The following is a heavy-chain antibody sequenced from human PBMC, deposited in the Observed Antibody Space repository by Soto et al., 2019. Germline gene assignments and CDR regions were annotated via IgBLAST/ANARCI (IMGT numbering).Heavy chain of an antibody. D-gene: IGHD3-22*01. Sequence: QVQLVESGGGVVQPGRSLRLSCAASGFTFRSHGMHWVRQAPGKGLEWVAVIWYDGSNKEYADSVKGRFTISRDNSKNTLYLEMKSLGVEDAAVYYCARAGSRGSYDGFDIWGQGTMVTVSS. CDR3: ARAGSRGSYDGFDI. CDR2: IWYDGSNK. J-gene: IGHJ3*02. V-gene: IGHV3-33*01. CDR1: GFTFRSHG.